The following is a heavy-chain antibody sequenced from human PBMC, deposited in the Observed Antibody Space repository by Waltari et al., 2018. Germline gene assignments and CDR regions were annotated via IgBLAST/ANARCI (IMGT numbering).Heavy chain of an antibody. CDR1: GFTVSSNY. Sequence: VQLVETGGGLIQPGGSLRLSCAASGFTVSSNYMSWVRQAPGKGLEWIGSIYHSGSTYYNPSLKSRVTISVDTSKNQFSLKLSSVTAADTAVYYCARELDSSGYYPNWFDLWGQGTLVTVSS. V-gene: IGHV4-38-2*02. CDR2: IYHSGST. D-gene: IGHD3-22*01. CDR3: ARELDSSGYYPNWFDL. J-gene: IGHJ5*02.